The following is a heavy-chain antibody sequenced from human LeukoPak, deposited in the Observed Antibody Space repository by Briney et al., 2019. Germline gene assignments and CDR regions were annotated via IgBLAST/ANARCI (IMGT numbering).Heavy chain of an antibody. CDR3: ARLTYQYCSSTSCYLPDYYYYGMDV. CDR2: VYYSGSA. Sequence: SETLSLTCTVSGDSVTTYYWSWIRQPPGKGLEWLGYVYYSGSATYNPSLKSRVTISVDTSKNQFSLRLSSVTAADTAVYYCARLTYQYCSSTSCYLPDYYYYGMDVWGQGTTVTVSS. D-gene: IGHD2-2*01. J-gene: IGHJ6*02. CDR1: GDSVTTYY. V-gene: IGHV4-59*08.